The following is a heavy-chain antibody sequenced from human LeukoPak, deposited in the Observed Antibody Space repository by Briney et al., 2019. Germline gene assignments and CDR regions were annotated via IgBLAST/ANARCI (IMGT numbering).Heavy chain of an antibody. CDR1: GGSISRTSYY. CDR2: VFDSGST. V-gene: IGHV4-39*02. Sequence: KTSETLSLTCTVSGGSISRTSYYWDWIRQPPGKGLEWIGNVFDSGSTHYNPSLKSRVTISVDTSKNQFSLRLSSVTAADTAVYYCAREGSLNWFDPWGQGTLVTVSS. CDR3: AREGSLNWFDP. J-gene: IGHJ5*02.